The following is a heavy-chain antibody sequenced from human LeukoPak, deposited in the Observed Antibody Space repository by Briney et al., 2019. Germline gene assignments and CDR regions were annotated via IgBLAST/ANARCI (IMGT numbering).Heavy chain of an antibody. D-gene: IGHD6-6*01. CDR2: INHSGST. Sequence: PSETLSLTCAVYGGSFSGYYWSWIRQPPGKRLEWVGEINHSGSTNYNPSLKSRVTVSVDTSKNQFSLRLNSVTAADTAVYYCARRVSHSSSSIFYYYYYMDVWGRGTTVTVSS. V-gene: IGHV4-34*01. CDR3: ARRVSHSSSSIFYYYYYMDV. J-gene: IGHJ6*03. CDR1: GGSFSGYY.